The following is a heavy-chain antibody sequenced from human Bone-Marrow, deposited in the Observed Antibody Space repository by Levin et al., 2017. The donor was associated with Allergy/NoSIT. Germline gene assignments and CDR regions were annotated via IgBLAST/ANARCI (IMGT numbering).Heavy chain of an antibody. CDR1: GFTFNAYA. CDR3: AKGTTVYFYYNGMDA. D-gene: IGHD2/OR15-2a*01. Sequence: SCVASGFTFNAYAMNWVRRAPGKGLEWVSAMSGTTGSHYYADSVKGRFTISRDSSKNTLFLQMDSLRVEDTATYYCAKGTTVYFYYNGMDAWGQGTTVTVCS. J-gene: IGHJ6*02. CDR2: MSGTTGSH. V-gene: IGHV3-23*01.